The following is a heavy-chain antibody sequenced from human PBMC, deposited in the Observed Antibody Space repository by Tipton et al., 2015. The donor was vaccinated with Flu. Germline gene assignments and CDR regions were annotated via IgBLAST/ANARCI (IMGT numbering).Heavy chain of an antibody. V-gene: IGHV4-59*06. J-gene: IGHJ3*01. D-gene: IGHD7-27*01. CDR1: GGSISRYY. CDR2: IYYSGST. CDR3: ARAPGWGTSPTYAFDV. Sequence: TLSLTCTVSGGSISRYYWSWIRQPPGKGLEWIGYIYYSGSTYYNPSLKSRVTISVDTSKTQFSLKLSSVTAADTAVYYCARAPGWGTSPTYAFDVWGQGTMVTVSS.